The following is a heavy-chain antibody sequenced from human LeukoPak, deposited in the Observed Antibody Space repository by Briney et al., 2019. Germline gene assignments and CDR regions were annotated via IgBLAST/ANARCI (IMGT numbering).Heavy chain of an antibody. V-gene: IGHV3-11*04. CDR1: GFTFSDYY. D-gene: IGHD6-19*01. CDR3: ARDPGQWLVPLDY. Sequence: GGSLRLSCAASGFTFSDYYMSWIRQAPGKGLEWVSYISSRGSTIYYADSVKGRFTISRDNDKNSLYMQMISLRAEDTAVYYCARDPGQWLVPLDYWGQGTLVTVSS. J-gene: IGHJ4*02. CDR2: ISSRGSTI.